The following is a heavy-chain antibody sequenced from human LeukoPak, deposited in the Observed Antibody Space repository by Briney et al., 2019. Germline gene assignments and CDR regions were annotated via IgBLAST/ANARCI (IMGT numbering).Heavy chain of an antibody. V-gene: IGHV3-21*01. CDR2: ISIGSTYI. CDR1: GFTFSDYS. Sequence: GGSLRLSCAVSGFTFSDYSMNWVRQAPGKGLEWVSSISIGSTYIYYADSVKGRFTISRDDAKNSLFLRMNSLRAEDTAVYYCARYPDSSSWYYFDLWGQGTLVTVSS. D-gene: IGHD6-13*01. CDR3: ARYPDSSSWYYFDL. J-gene: IGHJ4*02.